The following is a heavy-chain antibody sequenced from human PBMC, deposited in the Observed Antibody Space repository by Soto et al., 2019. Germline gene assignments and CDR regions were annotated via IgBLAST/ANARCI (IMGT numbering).Heavy chain of an antibody. J-gene: IGHJ5*02. CDR3: ARSGPPTPPFPNP. CDR2: VYHSGST. V-gene: IGHV4-38-2*01. Sequence: SETLSLTCVVSGYSISSAYYWGWIRQPPGKGLEWIGSVYHSGSTYYNPSLKSRVTISVDTSKNHFSLKLRSVTAADSAVYYCARSGPPTPPFPNPWGQGTLVTVSS. D-gene: IGHD3-10*01. CDR1: GYSISSAYY.